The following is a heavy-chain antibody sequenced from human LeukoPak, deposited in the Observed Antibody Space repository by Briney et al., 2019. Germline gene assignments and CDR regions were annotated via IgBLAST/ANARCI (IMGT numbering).Heavy chain of an antibody. CDR1: EFTFSNYA. D-gene: IGHD7-27*01. V-gene: IGHV3-23*01. CDR2: ISGGGGST. Sequence: GGSLRLSCAASEFTFSNYAMSWVRQAPGKGLEWVSAISGGGGSTYYADSVKGRFTISRDNSKNTLYLQMNSLRAEDTAVYYCARERTGDNVDYWGQGTLVTVSS. CDR3: ARERTGDNVDY. J-gene: IGHJ4*02.